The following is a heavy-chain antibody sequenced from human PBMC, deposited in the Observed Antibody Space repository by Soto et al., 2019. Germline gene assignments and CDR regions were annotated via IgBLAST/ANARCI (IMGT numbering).Heavy chain of an antibody. Sequence: GGSLRLSCAASGFTFSSYAMSWVRQAPGKGLEWVSVLSGSGGSTYYADSVKGRFTISRDNSKNTLYLQMNSLRAEDTAVYYCAKHLQSGALLLLYWGQGTVVTVSS. CDR3: AKHLQSGALLLLY. CDR2: LSGSGGST. V-gene: IGHV3-23*01. J-gene: IGHJ4*02. CDR1: GFTFSSYA. D-gene: IGHD1-26*01.